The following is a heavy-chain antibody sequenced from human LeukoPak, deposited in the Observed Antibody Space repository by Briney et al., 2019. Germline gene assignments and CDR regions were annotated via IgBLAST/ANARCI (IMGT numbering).Heavy chain of an antibody. CDR3: ARGHSSGWYFDY. J-gene: IGHJ4*02. V-gene: IGHV4-4*07. D-gene: IGHD6-19*01. CDR1: GGSISSYY. Sequence: SETLSLTCTVSGGSISSYYWSWIRQPAGKGLEWIGHIYTSGSTNYNPSLKSRVTMSVDTSKNQFSLKLSSVTAADTAVYYCARGHSSGWYFDYWGQGTLVTVSS. CDR2: IYTSGST.